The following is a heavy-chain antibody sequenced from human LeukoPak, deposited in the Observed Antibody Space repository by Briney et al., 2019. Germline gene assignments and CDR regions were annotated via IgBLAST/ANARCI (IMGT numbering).Heavy chain of an antibody. D-gene: IGHD1/OR15-1a*01. CDR1: GYSFTSYW. V-gene: IGHV5-51*01. CDR2: IYPGDSDT. J-gene: IGHJ4*02. Sequence: GESLKISCKGSGYSFTSYWIGWVRQMPGKGLEWMGIIYPGDSDTRYSPSFQGQVTISADKSISTAYLQWSSLEASDTAMYYCASGEGKLFGVWSTGTFNYWGQGTLVTVSS. CDR3: ASGEGKLFGVWSTGTFNY.